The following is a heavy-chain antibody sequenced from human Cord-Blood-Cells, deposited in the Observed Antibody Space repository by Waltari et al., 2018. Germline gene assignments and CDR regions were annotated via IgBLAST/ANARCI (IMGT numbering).Heavy chain of an antibody. CDR3: ASSVTGDAFDI. V-gene: IGHV4-59*01. J-gene: IGHJ3*02. Sequence: QVQLQESGPGLVKPSETLSLTCTVSGGSISSYYWSWIRRPPGNGLGWIGYIYYSGRINSDPSPTCRGTIAVDTSKNQCSLERSCVTAVDTAVYYCASSVTGDAFDIWGQGTMVTVSS. CDR2: IYYSGRI. D-gene: IGHD7-27*01. CDR1: GGSISSYY.